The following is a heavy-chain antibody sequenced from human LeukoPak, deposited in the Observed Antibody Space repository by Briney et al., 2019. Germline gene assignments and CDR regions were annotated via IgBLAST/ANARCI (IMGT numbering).Heavy chain of an antibody. V-gene: IGHV1-69*13. J-gene: IGHJ6*02. CDR3: ARVLGAVAYCYYYGMDV. CDR1: GGTFSSYA. D-gene: IGHD6-19*01. Sequence: SVKVSCKASGGTFSSYAISWVRQAPGQGLEWMGGIIPIFGTANYAQRFQGRVTITADESTSTAYMELSSLRSEDTAVYYCARVLGAVAYCYYYGMDVWGQGTTVTVSS. CDR2: IIPIFGTA.